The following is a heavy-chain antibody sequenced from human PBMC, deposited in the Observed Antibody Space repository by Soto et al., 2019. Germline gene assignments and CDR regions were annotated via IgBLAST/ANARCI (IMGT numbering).Heavy chain of an antibody. CDR3: AIRVPGSTSRPDYGYFDL. J-gene: IGHJ2*01. CDR2: ISGGGDAP. V-gene: IGHV3-23*01. D-gene: IGHD2-2*01. Sequence: EVQLLESGGGLVQPGGSLRLSCAGSGFTFINYAMNWVRQAPGKGLEWVSTISGGGDAPFFADSVRGPFTISRDNSKNSVALKMNTQEAEATAFSLWAIRVPGSTSRPDYGYFDLGCRGTVVTVSS. CDR1: GFTFINYA.